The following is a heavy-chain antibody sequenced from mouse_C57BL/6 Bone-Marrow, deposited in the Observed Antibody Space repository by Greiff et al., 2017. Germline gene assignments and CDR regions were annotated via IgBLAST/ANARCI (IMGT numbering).Heavy chain of an antibody. CDR1: GYTFTSYW. J-gene: IGHJ3*01. CDR3: ARGGYGPRAY. CDR2: IDPSDSYT. D-gene: IGHD1-2*01. V-gene: IGHV1-59*01. Sequence: VQLQQPGAELVRPGTSVKLSCKASGYTFTSYWMHWVKQRPGQGLEWIGVIDPSDSYTNYNQKFKGKATLTVDTSSSTAYMQLSSLTSEDSAVYYCARGGYGPRAYWGQGTLVTVSA.